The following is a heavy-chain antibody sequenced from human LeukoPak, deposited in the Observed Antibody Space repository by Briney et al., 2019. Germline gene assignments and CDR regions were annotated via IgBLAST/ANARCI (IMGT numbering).Heavy chain of an antibody. CDR1: GYTFTSYG. Sequence: ASVKVSFKASGYTFTSYGISWVRQAPGQGLEWMGWISAYNGNTNYAQKLQGRVTMTTDTSTSTAYMELRSLRSDDTAVYYCAREEIVGATRTYYFDYWGQGTLVTVSS. CDR3: AREEIVGATRTYYFDY. V-gene: IGHV1-18*01. D-gene: IGHD1-26*01. CDR2: ISAYNGNT. J-gene: IGHJ4*02.